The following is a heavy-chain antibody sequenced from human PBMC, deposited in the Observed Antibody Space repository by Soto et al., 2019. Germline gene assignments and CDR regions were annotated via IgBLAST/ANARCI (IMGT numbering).Heavy chain of an antibody. Sequence: PGGSLGHSCEASGFTFSDYALNWVRQAPGKGLEWISYISASGATIPYADSVRGRLTISRDNAKNSGYLQMNRLRADDTGVYYCAKYYFGMGVWGQGTTVTVSS. CDR1: GFTFSDYA. V-gene: IGHV3-48*03. CDR3: AKYYFGMGV. CDR2: ISASGATI. D-gene: IGHD3-10*01. J-gene: IGHJ6*02.